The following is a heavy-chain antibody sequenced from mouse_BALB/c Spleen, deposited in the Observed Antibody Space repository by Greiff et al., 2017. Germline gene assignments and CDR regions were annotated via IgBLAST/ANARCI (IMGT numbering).Heavy chain of an antibody. CDR3: TRRSHAGPFDY. Sequence: QVQLQQSGAELVKPGASVKLSCKASGYTFTSYYMYWVKQRPGQGLEWIGEINPSNGGTNFNEKFKSKATLTVDKSSSTAYMQLSSLTSEDSAVYYCTRRSHAGPFDYWGQVTTLTVSS. V-gene: IGHV1S81*02. CDR2: INPSNGGT. J-gene: IGHJ2*01. CDR1: GYTFTSYY.